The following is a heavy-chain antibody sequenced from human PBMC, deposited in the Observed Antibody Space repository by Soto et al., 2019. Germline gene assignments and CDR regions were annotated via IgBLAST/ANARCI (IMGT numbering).Heavy chain of an antibody. Sequence: QVQLVQSGAEVKKPGASVKVSCKASGYTFTSYGISWVRQAPGQGLEWMGWISAYNGNTNYAQKLQGRVTMTTDTSTSTAYMELMSLRSDDTAVYYCARANYYDSSGYSYNWFDPWGQGTLVTVSS. J-gene: IGHJ5*02. CDR2: ISAYNGNT. CDR3: ARANYYDSSGYSYNWFDP. CDR1: GYTFTSYG. D-gene: IGHD3-22*01. V-gene: IGHV1-18*01.